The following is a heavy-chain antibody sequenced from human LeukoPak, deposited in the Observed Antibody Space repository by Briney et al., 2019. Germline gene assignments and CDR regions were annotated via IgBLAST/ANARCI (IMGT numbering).Heavy chain of an antibody. Sequence: GSSVKVSCKASGGTFSSYTISWLRQAPGQGLEWMGRIIPILGIANYAQKFQGRVTTTADKSTSTAYMELSSLRSEDTAVYYCASAPTYYYDSSGYYYFDYWGRGTLVTVSS. V-gene: IGHV1-69*02. D-gene: IGHD3-22*01. CDR3: ASAPTYYYDSSGYYYFDY. J-gene: IGHJ4*02. CDR1: GGTFSSYT. CDR2: IIPILGIA.